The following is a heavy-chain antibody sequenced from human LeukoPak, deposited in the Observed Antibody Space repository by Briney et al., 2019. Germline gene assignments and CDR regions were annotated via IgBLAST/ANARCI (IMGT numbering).Heavy chain of an antibody. Sequence: PGGSLRLSCAASEFTFSSYSMNWVRQAPGKGLEWVSVIYSGGSTYYADSVKGRFTISRDNSKNTLYLQMNSLRAEDTAVYYCARDMAAAGYWGQGTLVTVSS. CDR1: EFTFSSYS. CDR3: ARDMAAAGY. J-gene: IGHJ4*02. V-gene: IGHV3-53*01. CDR2: IYSGGST. D-gene: IGHD6-13*01.